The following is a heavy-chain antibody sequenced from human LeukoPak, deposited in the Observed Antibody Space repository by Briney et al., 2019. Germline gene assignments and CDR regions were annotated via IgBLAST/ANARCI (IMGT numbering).Heavy chain of an antibody. CDR2: IYYSGST. CDR3: ARDKGGSGYYYYYYYGMDV. Sequence: SETLSLTCTVSVGSSSSYYWSWIRQPPGKGLEWIGYIYYSGSTNYNPSLESRVTISVDTSKNQFSLKLSSVTAADTAVYYCARDKGGSGYYYYYYYGMDVWGRGTTVTVSS. J-gene: IGHJ6*02. D-gene: IGHD3-22*01. CDR1: VGSSSSYY. V-gene: IGHV4-59*01.